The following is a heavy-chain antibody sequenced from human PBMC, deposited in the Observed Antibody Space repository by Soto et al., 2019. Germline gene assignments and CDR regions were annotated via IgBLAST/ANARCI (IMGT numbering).Heavy chain of an antibody. V-gene: IGHV4-59*01. CDR3: ARSHGGSY. J-gene: IGHJ4*03. D-gene: IGHD1-26*01. CDR1: GGPMTSYF. Sequence: SETLSLTCTVSGGPMTSYFWNWIRQSPGKGLEWIGYIFYRGSTNYNPSLKSRVTISVDTSKNHFSLKLSSVTAADTAVYYCARSHGGSY. CDR2: IFYRGST.